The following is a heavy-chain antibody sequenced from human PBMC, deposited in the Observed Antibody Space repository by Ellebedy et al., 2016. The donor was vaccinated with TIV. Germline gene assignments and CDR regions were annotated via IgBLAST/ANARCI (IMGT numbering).Heavy chain of an antibody. V-gene: IGHV3-48*01. Sequence: PGGSLRLSCVVSGFSLSGNAMSWVRQAPGKGLEWISYIDTRSTSLYADSVKGRFTISRDNAKSSLFLQMNSLRVDDTAVYYCVTWGQSYGRWGQGSLVTISS. CDR3: VTWGQSYGR. D-gene: IGHD3-16*01. CDR1: GFSLSGNA. CDR2: IDTRSTSL. J-gene: IGHJ4*02.